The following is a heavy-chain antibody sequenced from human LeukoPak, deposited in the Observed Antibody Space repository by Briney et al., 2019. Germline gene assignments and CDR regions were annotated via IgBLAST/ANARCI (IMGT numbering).Heavy chain of an antibody. CDR2: ISSNGGST. J-gene: IGHJ4*02. Sequence: SVRLSWPAAGLSFIMHGMHWARHAPRDGMEYDSVISSNGGSTYYADSVKGRFIISRDNSKTTLNLQMDRLRAEDMAVYSCASSYQIDDSGYDHFDGWGQGTLVTVSS. CDR1: GLSFIMHG. V-gene: IGHV3-64*02. D-gene: IGHD3-22*01. CDR3: ASSYQIDDSGYDHFDG.